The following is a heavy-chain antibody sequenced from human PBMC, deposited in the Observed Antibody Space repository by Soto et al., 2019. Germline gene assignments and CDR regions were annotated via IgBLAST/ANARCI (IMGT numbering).Heavy chain of an antibody. J-gene: IGHJ4*02. V-gene: IGHV3-23*01. CDR1: GFTFSSYA. D-gene: IGHD1-26*01. CDR3: AKRHLNSGSYYPL. CDR2: ISGSGGST. Sequence: GGSLRLSCSASGFTFSSYAMSWVRQAPGKGLEWVSAISGSGGSTYYADSVKGRFTISRDNSKNTLYLQMNSLRAEDTAVYYCAKRHLNSGSYYPLWGQGTLVTVSS.